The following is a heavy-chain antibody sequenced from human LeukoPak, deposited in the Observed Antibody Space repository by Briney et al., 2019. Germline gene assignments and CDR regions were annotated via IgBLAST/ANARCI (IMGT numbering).Heavy chain of an antibody. CDR1: GYTFTSYG. V-gene: IGHV1-18*01. CDR2: ISAYNGNT. J-gene: IGHJ4*02. CDR3: ARSLGPPGRGQTFDY. D-gene: IGHD3-10*01. Sequence: ASVKVSCKASGYTFTSYGISWVRQAPGQGLEWMGWISAYNGNTNYAQELQGRVTMTTDTSTSTAYMELRSLRSDDTAVYYCARSLGPPGRGQTFDYWGQGTLVTVSS.